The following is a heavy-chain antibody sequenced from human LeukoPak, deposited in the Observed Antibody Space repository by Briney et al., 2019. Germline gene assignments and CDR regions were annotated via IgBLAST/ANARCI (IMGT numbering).Heavy chain of an antibody. J-gene: IGHJ4*02. CDR3: ARGILGVIFFY. D-gene: IGHD3-10*01. CDR2: IKQDGSEK. CDR1: GFTFSSYW. Sequence: GGSLRLSCAASGFTFSSYWMTWVRQAPGKGLEWVANIKQDGSEKNYVDSVKGRFTISRDNAKNSLYLQMSSLRAEDTAVYYCARGILGVIFFYWGQGTLVTVST. V-gene: IGHV3-7*01.